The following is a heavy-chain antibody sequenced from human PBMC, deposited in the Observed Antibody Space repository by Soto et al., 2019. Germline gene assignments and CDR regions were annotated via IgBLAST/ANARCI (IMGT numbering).Heavy chain of an antibody. V-gene: IGHV3-23*01. J-gene: IGHJ4*02. D-gene: IGHD1-26*01. CDR3: AKETLNSGSYDY. Sequence: LRLSCAASGFTFSSYAMSWVRQAPGKGLEWVSAISGSGGSTYYADSVKGRFTISRGNSKNTLYLQMNSLGAEDTAVYYCAKETLNSGSYDYWGQGTLVTVSS. CDR1: GFTFSSYA. CDR2: ISGSGGST.